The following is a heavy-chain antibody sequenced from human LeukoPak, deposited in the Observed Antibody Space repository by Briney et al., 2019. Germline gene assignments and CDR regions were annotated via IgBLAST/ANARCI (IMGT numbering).Heavy chain of an antibody. D-gene: IGHD3-10*02. V-gene: IGHV3-11*04. CDR2: ISSSGSTI. Sequence: GGSLRLSCAASGFTFSDYYMSWIRQAPGKGLEWVSYISSSGSTIYYAESLKGRFTISREKAKKTLYLQMNSLRDEETAVYYCERVELYTMSQPNDYWGQGTLVTVSS. CDR3: ERVELYTMSQPNDY. J-gene: IGHJ4*02. CDR1: GFTFSDYY.